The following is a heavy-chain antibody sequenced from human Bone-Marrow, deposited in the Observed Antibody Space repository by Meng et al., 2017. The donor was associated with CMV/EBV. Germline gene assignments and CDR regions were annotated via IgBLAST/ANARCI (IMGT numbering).Heavy chain of an antibody. Sequence: GGSLRLSCVASGFTFTTFPMSWVRQVPGKGLEWVSVITGSGGATYVADSVKGRFTISRDNSKNTLYLQMNSLRAEDTAVYYCAKYSGWFGELFVPIDYWGQGTRVTGSS. CDR1: GFTFTTFP. V-gene: IGHV3-23*01. D-gene: IGHD3-10*01. CDR3: AKYSGWFGELFVPIDY. CDR2: ITGSGGAT. J-gene: IGHJ4*02.